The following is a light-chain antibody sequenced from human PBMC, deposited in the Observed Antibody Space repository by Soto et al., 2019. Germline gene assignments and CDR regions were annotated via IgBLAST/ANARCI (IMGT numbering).Light chain of an antibody. J-gene: IGKJ1*01. V-gene: IGKV3-20*01. CDR2: GAS. CDR3: QEYGSSLRA. Sequence: ETVLTQSPGTLSVSQGERAILSCRASQSVGNNYLAWYQHKPGQAPRLLIYGASSRATGIPDRFSGSGSGTDFTLIISRLEPEDFAVYYCQEYGSSLRAFGQGTKVEIK. CDR1: QSVGNNY.